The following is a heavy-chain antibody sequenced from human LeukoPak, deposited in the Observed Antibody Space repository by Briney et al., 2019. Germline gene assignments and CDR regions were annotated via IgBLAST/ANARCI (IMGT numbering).Heavy chain of an antibody. Sequence: PGGSLRLSCAASGFTFSSYSMNWDRQAPGKGLEWVSSISSSSSYIYYADSVKGRFTISRDNAKNSLYLQMNSLRAEDTAVYYCARGRITMVRGVIPYFDYWGQGTLVTVSP. D-gene: IGHD3-10*01. CDR1: GFTFSSYS. J-gene: IGHJ4*02. CDR3: ARGRITMVRGVIPYFDY. CDR2: ISSSSSYI. V-gene: IGHV3-21*01.